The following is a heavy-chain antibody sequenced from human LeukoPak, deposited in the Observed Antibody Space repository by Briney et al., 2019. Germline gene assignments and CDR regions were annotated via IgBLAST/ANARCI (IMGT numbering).Heavy chain of an antibody. CDR3: ARGGDGYKSPWFDP. D-gene: IGHD5-24*01. Sequence: SETLSLTCTVSGGSINSYYWSWIRQPPGKGLEWLGYVYYTGSTNYNPSLKGRVTTSLHTSKNQFSLNVSSVTAADTAVYYCARGGDGYKSPWFDPWGRGTLVTVSS. CDR2: VYYTGST. V-gene: IGHV4-59*01. J-gene: IGHJ5*02. CDR1: GGSINSYY.